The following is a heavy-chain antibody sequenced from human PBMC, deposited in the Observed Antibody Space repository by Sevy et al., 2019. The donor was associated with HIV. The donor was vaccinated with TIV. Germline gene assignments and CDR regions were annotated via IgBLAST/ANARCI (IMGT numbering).Heavy chain of an antibody. CDR1: GFTFSSYS. V-gene: IGHV3-21*01. CDR2: ISSSSSYI. CDR3: ARGSGEMATITQTFQFDY. Sequence: GGCLRLSCAASGFTFSSYSMNWVRQAPGKGLEWVSSISSSSSYIYYADSVKGRFTISRDNAKNSLYLQMNSLRAEDTAVYYCARGSGEMATITQTFQFDYWGQGTLVTVSS. J-gene: IGHJ4*02. D-gene: IGHD5-12*01.